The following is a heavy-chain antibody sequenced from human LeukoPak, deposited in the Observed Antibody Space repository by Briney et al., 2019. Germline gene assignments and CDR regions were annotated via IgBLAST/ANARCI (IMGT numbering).Heavy chain of an antibody. D-gene: IGHD2/OR15-2a*01. J-gene: IGHJ6*02. Sequence: GGSLRLSCAASGFTFSSYAMHWVRQAPGKGLEWVAVISYDGSNKYYAESVKGRFTISRDNSKNTLYLQMNSLRAEDTAVYYCAKYVSAKGPPYALDVWGQGTTVTVSS. CDR2: ISYDGSNK. CDR3: AKYVSAKGPPYALDV. V-gene: IGHV3-30-3*02. CDR1: GFTFSSYA.